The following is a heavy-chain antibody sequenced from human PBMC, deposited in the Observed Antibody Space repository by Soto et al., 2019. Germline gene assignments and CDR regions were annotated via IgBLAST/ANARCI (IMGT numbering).Heavy chain of an antibody. CDR2: ITPMFGVA. Sequence: QVHLVQSGAEVKEPGSSVRVSCKASEGSFPKFGSNWVRQAPGQGLQWMGDITPMFGVAEYAQRLQDRLTISADDSTETIYMELRGLRSEDTAIYYCARDGEKTYGFYFWGPGTMVTVSS. V-gene: IGHV1-69*12. CDR1: EGSFPKFG. J-gene: IGHJ3*01. D-gene: IGHD3-10*01. CDR3: ARDGEKTYGFYF.